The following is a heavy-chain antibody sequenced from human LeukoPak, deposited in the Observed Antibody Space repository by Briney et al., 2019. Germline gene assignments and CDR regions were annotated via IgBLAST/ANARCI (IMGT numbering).Heavy chain of an antibody. CDR2: IYTSGST. V-gene: IGHV4-61*02. J-gene: IGHJ6*03. Sequence: SETLSLTCTVSGGSISSGSYYWSWIRQPAGKGLEWIGRIYTSGSTNYNPSLKSRVTISVDTSKNQFSLKLSSVTAADTAVYYCARVKGSVAAAGFAPIYYYYMDVWGKGTTVTISS. D-gene: IGHD6-13*01. CDR3: ARVKGSVAAAGFAPIYYYYMDV. CDR1: GGSISSGSYY.